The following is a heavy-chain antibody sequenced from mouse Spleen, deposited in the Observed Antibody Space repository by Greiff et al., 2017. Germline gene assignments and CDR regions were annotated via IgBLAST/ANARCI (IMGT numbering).Heavy chain of an antibody. CDR3: ARDNYGLTGAMDY. V-gene: IGHV1S56*01. CDR1: GYTFTSYY. CDR2: IYPGNVNT. Sequence: QVQLQQSGPELVKPGASVRISCKASGYTFTSYYIHWVKQRPGQGLEWIGWIYPGNVNTKYNEKFKGKATLTADKSSSTAYMQLSSLTSEDSAVYFCARDNYGLTGAMDYWGQGTSVTVSS. J-gene: IGHJ4*01. D-gene: IGHD1-1*02.